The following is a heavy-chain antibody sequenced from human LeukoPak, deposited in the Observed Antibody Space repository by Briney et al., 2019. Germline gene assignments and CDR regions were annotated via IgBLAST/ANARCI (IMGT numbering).Heavy chain of an antibody. CDR3: AIWMHSSIAAPRGYFDY. D-gene: IGHD6-6*01. Sequence: QSGGSLRLSCAASGFTFSSYWMSWVRQAPGKGLEWVANIKQDGSEKYYVDSVKGRFTISRDNAKNSLYLQMNSLRAEDTAVYYCAIWMHSSIAAPRGYFDYWGQGTLVTVSS. CDR2: IKQDGSEK. CDR1: GFTFSSYW. V-gene: IGHV3-7*01. J-gene: IGHJ4*02.